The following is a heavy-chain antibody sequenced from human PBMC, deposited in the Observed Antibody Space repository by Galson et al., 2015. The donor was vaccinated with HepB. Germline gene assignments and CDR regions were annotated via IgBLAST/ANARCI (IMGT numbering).Heavy chain of an antibody. CDR2: ISYDGSNK. V-gene: IGHV3-30-3*01. D-gene: IGHD4-23*01. Sequence: SLRLSCAASGFTFSSYAMHWVRQAPGKGLEWVAVISYDGSNKYYADSVKGRFTISRDNSKNTLYLQMNSLRAEDTAVYYCAREGEDPTTVVAQTDAFDIWGQGTMVTVSS. CDR3: AREGEDPTTVVAQTDAFDI. CDR1: GFTFSSYA. J-gene: IGHJ3*02.